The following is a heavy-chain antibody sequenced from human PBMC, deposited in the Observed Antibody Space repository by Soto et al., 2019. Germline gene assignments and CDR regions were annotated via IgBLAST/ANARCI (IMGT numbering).Heavy chain of an antibody. CDR1: GGSMRNYF. D-gene: IGHD6-13*01. J-gene: IGHJ4*02. CDR2: IHYSGTT. CDR3: AAGEASSRNLAPYYLDF. V-gene: IGHV4-59*01. Sequence: SETLSLTCTVSGGSMRNYFWTWIRQPPGKGLEWIGYIHYSGTTSFFPSYNPSLTSRVTISEDTSKNQFSLKLLSVTTADTAVYFCAAGEASSRNLAPYYLDFWGQGTLVTVSS.